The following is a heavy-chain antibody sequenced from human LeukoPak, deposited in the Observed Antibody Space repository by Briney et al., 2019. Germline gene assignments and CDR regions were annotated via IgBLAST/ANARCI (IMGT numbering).Heavy chain of an antibody. CDR3: AKHRCSSTSCYEDY. J-gene: IGHJ4*02. D-gene: IGHD2-2*01. V-gene: IGHV3-23*01. Sequence: GGSLRLSCAASGFTFSSYAMSWVRQAPGKGLEWVSAIGDRGGSTYYADSVKGRFTISRDNSKNTLYLQMNSLRAEDTAVYYCAKHRCSSTSCYEDYWGQGTLVTVSS. CDR2: IGDRGGST. CDR1: GFTFSSYA.